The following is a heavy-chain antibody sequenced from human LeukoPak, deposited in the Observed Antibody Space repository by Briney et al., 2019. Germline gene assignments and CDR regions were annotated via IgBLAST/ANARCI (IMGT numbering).Heavy chain of an antibody. CDR3: ARGGYSYGPVSYMDV. D-gene: IGHD5-18*01. Sequence: GGSLRLSCAASGFTFSSYAMHWVRQAPGKGLEWVAVISYDGSNKYYADSVKGRFTISRDNSKNTLYLQMNSLRAEDTAVYYCARGGYSYGPVSYMDVWGKGTTVTVSS. CDR1: GFTFSSYA. V-gene: IGHV3-30*04. J-gene: IGHJ6*03. CDR2: ISYDGSNK.